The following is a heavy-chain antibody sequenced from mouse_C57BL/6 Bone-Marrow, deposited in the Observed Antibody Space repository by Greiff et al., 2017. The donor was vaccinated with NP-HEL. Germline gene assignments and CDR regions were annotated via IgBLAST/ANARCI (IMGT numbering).Heavy chain of an antibody. CDR2: IYPRSGNT. CDR3: ARRFYGRPYYFDY. J-gene: IGHJ2*01. V-gene: IGHV1-81*01. CDR1: GYTFTSYG. D-gene: IGHD1-1*01. Sequence: VKLVESGAELARPGASVKLSCKASGYTFTSYGISWVKQRTGQGLEWIGEIYPRSGNTYYNEKFKGKATLTADKSSSTAYMELRSLTSEDSAVYFCARRFYGRPYYFDYWGQGTTLTVSS.